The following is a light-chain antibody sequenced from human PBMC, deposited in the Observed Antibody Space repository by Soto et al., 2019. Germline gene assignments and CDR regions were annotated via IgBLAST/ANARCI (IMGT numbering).Light chain of an antibody. CDR3: QQYHSYSST. CDR2: DAS. V-gene: IGKV1-5*01. J-gene: IGKJ1*01. CDR1: QSISSW. Sequence: DVQMTQSPSTLSASVGDRVTITCRASQSISSWLAWYQQKPGKAPKLLIYDASSSESGVPSRFSGSGSGTEFNLTISSLQPDYFANYYYQQYHSYSSTFGQGTKGEIK.